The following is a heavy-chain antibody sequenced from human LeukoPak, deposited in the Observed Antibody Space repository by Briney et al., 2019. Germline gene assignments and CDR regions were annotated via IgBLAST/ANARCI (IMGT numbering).Heavy chain of an antibody. V-gene: IGHV3-21*01. CDR1: GFTFSSYS. J-gene: IGHJ4*02. Sequence: GGSLRLSYAASGFTFSSYSMNWVRQAPGKGLECVSSISSSSSYIYYADSVKGRFTISRDNAKNSLYLQMNSLRAEDTAVYYCARTTTALGDYWGQGTLVTVSS. CDR2: ISSSSSYI. CDR3: ARTTTALGDY. D-gene: IGHD4-11*01.